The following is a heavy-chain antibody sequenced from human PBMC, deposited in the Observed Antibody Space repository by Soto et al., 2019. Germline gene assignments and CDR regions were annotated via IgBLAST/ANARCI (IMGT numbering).Heavy chain of an antibody. CDR3: VRRVQDRGYSSGWYHRRPYFDY. CDR2: INHSGST. CDR1: GGSFSGYY. V-gene: IGHV4-34*01. J-gene: IGHJ4*02. D-gene: IGHD6-19*01. Sequence: SETLSLTCAVYGGSFSGYYWSWIRQPPGKGLEWIGEINHSGSTNYNPSLKSRVTISVDTSKNQFSLKLSSVTAANTAVYYCVRRVQDRGYSSGWYHRRPYFDYWGQGTLVTVSS.